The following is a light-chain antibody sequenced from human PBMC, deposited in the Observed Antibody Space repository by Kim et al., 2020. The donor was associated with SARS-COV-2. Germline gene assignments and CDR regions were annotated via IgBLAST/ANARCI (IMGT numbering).Light chain of an antibody. Sequence: QSVLTQPPSASGTPGQRVTISCSGSSLNIGSNTVNWYRQVPGTAPKLLIHTDNQRPSGVAERFSGSKSGTSASLAISGLQSEDEADYYCGTWDDSLVGSWVFGGGTQLTVL. J-gene: IGLJ3*02. CDR1: SLNIGSNT. V-gene: IGLV1-44*01. CDR3: GTWDDSLVGSWV. CDR2: TDN.